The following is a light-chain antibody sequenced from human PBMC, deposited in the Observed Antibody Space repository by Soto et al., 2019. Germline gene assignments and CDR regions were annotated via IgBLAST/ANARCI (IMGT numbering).Light chain of an antibody. Sequence: QSALTQPASVSGSPGQSITISCTATGSDVGTYDIVSWYQQHPGKAPRLMIYEGTKRPSGVSNRFSGSKSGNTASLTISGLQTEDEADYYCFSYAGSSTFVFATGTKLTVL. CDR1: GSDVGTYDI. J-gene: IGLJ1*01. CDR2: EGT. CDR3: FSYAGSSTFV. V-gene: IGLV2-23*01.